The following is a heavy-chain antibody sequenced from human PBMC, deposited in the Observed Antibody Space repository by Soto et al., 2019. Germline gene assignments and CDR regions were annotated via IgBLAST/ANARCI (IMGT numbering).Heavy chain of an antibody. CDR1: GGTFSSYA. CDR2: IIPIFGTA. V-gene: IGHV1-69*06. Sequence: SVKVSCKASGGTFSSYAISWVRQAPGQGLEWMGGIIPIFGTANYAQKFQGRVTITADKSTSTAYMELSSLRSEDTAVYYCARVEDDILTGYRPTGMDVWGQGATVTVSS. CDR3: ARVEDDILTGYRPTGMDV. J-gene: IGHJ6*02. D-gene: IGHD3-9*01.